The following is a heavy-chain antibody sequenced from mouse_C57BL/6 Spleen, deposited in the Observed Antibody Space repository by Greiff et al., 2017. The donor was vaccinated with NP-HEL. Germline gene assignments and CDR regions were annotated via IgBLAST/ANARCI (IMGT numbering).Heavy chain of an antibody. D-gene: IGHD1-1*01. J-gene: IGHJ2*01. V-gene: IGHV1-82*01. CDR3: ARYYGSSYGGYFDY. CDR1: GYAFSSSW. Sequence: VKLMESGPELVKPGASVKISCKASGYAFSSSWMNWVKQRPGKGLEWIGRIYPGDGDTNYNGKFKGKATLTADNSSSTAYMQLSSLTSEDSAVYFCARYYGSSYGGYFDYWGQGTTLTVSS. CDR2: IYPGDGDT.